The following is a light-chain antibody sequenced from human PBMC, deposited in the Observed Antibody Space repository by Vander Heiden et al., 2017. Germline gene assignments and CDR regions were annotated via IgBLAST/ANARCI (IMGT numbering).Light chain of an antibody. CDR3: AAWDDSLHVV. J-gene: IGLJ2*01. CDR1: SSNIGSNY. V-gene: IGLV1-47*01. CDR2: RNN. Sequence: QSVLTQPPSASGTPGQRVPISCSGSSSNIGSNYVYWYQQPPGTAPKLLIDRNNQRPSGVPDRFSGSKSGTSASLAISGLRSEDEADYYCAAWDDSLHVVFGGGTKLTVL.